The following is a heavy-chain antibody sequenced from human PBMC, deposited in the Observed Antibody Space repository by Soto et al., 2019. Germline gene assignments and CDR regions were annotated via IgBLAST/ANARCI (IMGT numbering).Heavy chain of an antibody. V-gene: IGHV4-39*01. CDR2: LYYSGST. D-gene: IGHD3-22*01. CDR1: GGSISSSSYY. J-gene: IGHJ4*02. Sequence: PSETLSLTCTVSGGSISSSSYYWGWIRQPPGKGLEWIGSLYYSGSTYYNPSPKSRVTISVDTSKNQFSLKLSSVTAADTAVYYCVGSGYSPFDYWGQGTLVTVSS. CDR3: VGSGYSPFDY.